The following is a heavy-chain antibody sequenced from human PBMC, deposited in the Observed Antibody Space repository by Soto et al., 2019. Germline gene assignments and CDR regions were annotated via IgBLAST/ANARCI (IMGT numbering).Heavy chain of an antibody. J-gene: IGHJ4*02. Sequence: QVQLVQSGPEVKKPGSSVKVSCTASGGTFNSYTLNWVRQAPGQRPEWVGRVNPIVGMSTSASKFQGRVTLTADKSTNRAYMDLTGLKSEDTAVYYCATSYGSWSTHFDSWGQGTLVTVAS. CDR1: GGTFNSYT. CDR2: VNPIVGMS. V-gene: IGHV1-69*02. D-gene: IGHD3-10*01. CDR3: ATSYGSWSTHFDS.